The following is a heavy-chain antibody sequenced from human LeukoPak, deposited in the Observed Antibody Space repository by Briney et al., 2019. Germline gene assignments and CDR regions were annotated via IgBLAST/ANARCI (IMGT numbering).Heavy chain of an antibody. CDR2: ISGSGGST. Sequence: GGSLRLSCATSGFSFRSYAMSWVRQAPGKGLEWVSAISGSGGSTYYADSVKGRFTISRDNSKNTLYLQMNSLRAEDTAVYYCAKDQRSYYSCFDYWGQGTLVTVSS. V-gene: IGHV3-23*01. D-gene: IGHD1-26*01. CDR1: GFSFRSYA. CDR3: AKDQRSYYSCFDY. J-gene: IGHJ4*02.